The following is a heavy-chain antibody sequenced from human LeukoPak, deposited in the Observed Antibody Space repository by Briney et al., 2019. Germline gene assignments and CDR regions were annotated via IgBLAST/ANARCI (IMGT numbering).Heavy chain of an antibody. CDR1: GGTFSSYA. D-gene: IGHD6-13*01. CDR2: IIPILGIA. J-gene: IGHJ4*02. Sequence: SATVSCKASGGTFSSYAISWVRQAPGQGLEWMGRIIPILGIANYAQKFQGRVTITADKSTSTAYMELSSLRSEDTAVYYCARAYSSSWYFDYWGQGTLVTVSS. CDR3: ARAYSSSWYFDY. V-gene: IGHV1-69*04.